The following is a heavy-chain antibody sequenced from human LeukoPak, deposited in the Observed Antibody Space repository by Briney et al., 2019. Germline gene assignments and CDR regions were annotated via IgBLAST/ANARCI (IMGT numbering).Heavy chain of an antibody. Sequence: SETLSLTCTVSGGSISTNYWRWIQQPPGKGLEWIGSISYTGNTNYNPSLKSRVTISVDASKNQFSLKLTSVTAADTAVYYCASGRLGYNSPFDSWGQGTLVTVSS. CDR2: ISYTGNT. J-gene: IGHJ4*02. V-gene: IGHV4-59*01. CDR1: GGSISTNY. CDR3: ASGRLGYNSPFDS. D-gene: IGHD5-24*01.